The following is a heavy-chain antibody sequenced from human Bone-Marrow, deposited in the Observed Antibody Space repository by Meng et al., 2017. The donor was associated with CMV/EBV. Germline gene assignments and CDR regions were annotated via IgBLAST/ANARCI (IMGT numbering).Heavy chain of an antibody. D-gene: IGHD2-2*01. CDR1: GGSFSGYY. Sequence: SETLSLICAVYGGSFSGYYWSWMRQPPGKGLEWIGEINHSGSTNYNPSLKSRVTISVDTSKNQFSLKLTSVTAADTAVYYWAGDIVVVPAAAGAFEIWGQGTMVTVSS. CDR2: INHSGST. V-gene: IGHV4-34*01. J-gene: IGHJ3*02. CDR3: AGDIVVVPAAAGAFEI.